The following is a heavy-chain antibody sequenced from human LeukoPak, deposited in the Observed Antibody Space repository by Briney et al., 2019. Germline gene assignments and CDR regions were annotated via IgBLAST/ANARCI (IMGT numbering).Heavy chain of an antibody. CDR2: INTDGSTI. J-gene: IGHJ4*01. CDR1: GFTFSNFW. D-gene: IGHD1-26*01. Sequence: GGSLRLSCAGSGFTFSNFWMHWVRQVPGKGLVWVSRINTDGSTINYAGSVKGRFTISRDNAKNTLYLQMNSLRPEDTAVYYCVSDSEARSGGDYWGHGTLVTVSS. V-gene: IGHV3-74*01. CDR3: VSDSEARSGGDY.